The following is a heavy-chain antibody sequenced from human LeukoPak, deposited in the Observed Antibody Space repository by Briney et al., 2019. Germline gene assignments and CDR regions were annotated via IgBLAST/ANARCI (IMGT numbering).Heavy chain of an antibody. V-gene: IGHV3-23*01. J-gene: IGHJ4*02. CDR3: ARGSKRSSGWSSFDY. CDR2: ISGSGGST. CDR1: GFTFSSYA. D-gene: IGHD6-19*01. Sequence: PGGSLRLSCAASGFTFSSYAMSWVRQAPGKGLEWVSAISGSGGSTYYADSVKGRFTISRDNSKNTLYLQMNSLRAEDTAVYYCARGSKRSSGWSSFDYWGQGTLVTVSS.